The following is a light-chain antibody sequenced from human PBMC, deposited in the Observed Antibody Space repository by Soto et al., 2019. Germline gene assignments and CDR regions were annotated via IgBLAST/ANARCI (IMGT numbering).Light chain of an antibody. CDR3: QQYRDLPQT. V-gene: IGKV3-20*01. Sequence: EIVLTQSPGTLSLSPGERATLSCRASQTVRNNYLAWYQQKPGQAPRLLIYNSSTRPTGIPDRFSGSGSGTVFTLTISRLEPEDFALYFCQQYRDLPQTFGQGTRVEIK. J-gene: IGKJ1*01. CDR2: NSS. CDR1: QTVRNNY.